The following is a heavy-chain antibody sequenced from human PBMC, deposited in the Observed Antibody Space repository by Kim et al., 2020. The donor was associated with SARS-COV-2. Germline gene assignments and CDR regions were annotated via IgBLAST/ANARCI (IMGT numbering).Heavy chain of an antibody. V-gene: IGHV3-30*18. CDR1: GFTFSSYG. J-gene: IGHJ6*02. CDR3: AKDLGYCSSTSCGRGYYYYYGMDV. D-gene: IGHD2-2*03. Sequence: GGSLRLSCAASGFTFSSYGMDWVRQAPGKGLEWVAVISYDGSNKYYADSVKGRFTISRDNSKNTLYLQMNSLRAEDTAVYYCAKDLGYCSSTSCGRGYYYYYGMDVWGQGTTVTVSS. CDR2: ISYDGSNK.